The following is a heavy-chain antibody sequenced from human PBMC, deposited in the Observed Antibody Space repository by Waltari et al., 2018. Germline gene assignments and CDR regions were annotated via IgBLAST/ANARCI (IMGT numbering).Heavy chain of an antibody. D-gene: IGHD4-17*01. CDR3: ARHGDYNVRFDY. Sequence: QVQLQESGPGLVKPSETLSLTCAVSGYSISSGYYWGWIRQPPGKGLEWIGGITHSGSTYYNPARKGRSTISGDTSKNQCSLKLSAVTAADTAVYYGARHGDYNVRFDYWGQGTLVTVSS. V-gene: IGHV4-38-2*01. CDR2: ITHSGST. J-gene: IGHJ4*02. CDR1: GYSISSGYY.